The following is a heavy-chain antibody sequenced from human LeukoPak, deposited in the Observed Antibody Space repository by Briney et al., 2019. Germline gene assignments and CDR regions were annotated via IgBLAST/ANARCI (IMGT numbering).Heavy chain of an antibody. Sequence: GGSLRLSCAASGFTLNSYATSWVRQAPGKGLEWVSAISGRGADTYYADSVKGRFTISRDTSKNTLYLQMNGRRDEDTAVYYCAKQLDSGNYYPTGDDYWGQGTLVTVSS. D-gene: IGHD3-10*01. V-gene: IGHV3-23*01. CDR1: GFTLNSYA. CDR2: ISGRGADT. CDR3: AKQLDSGNYYPTGDDY. J-gene: IGHJ4*02.